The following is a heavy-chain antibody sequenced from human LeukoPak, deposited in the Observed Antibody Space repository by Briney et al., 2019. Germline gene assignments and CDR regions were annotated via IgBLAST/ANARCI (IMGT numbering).Heavy chain of an antibody. D-gene: IGHD2-21*02. Sequence: SETLSLTCTVSGGSISSYYWSWIRQPPGKGLEWIGYIYYSGSTNYNPSLKSRVTISVDTSKNQFSLKLSSVTAADTAVYYCARGLFIRAYCGGDCSLKPYYYYYYGMDVWGQGTTVTVSS. J-gene: IGHJ6*02. CDR1: GGSISSYY. CDR3: ARGLFIRAYCGGDCSLKPYYYYYYGMDV. V-gene: IGHV4-59*01. CDR2: IYYSGST.